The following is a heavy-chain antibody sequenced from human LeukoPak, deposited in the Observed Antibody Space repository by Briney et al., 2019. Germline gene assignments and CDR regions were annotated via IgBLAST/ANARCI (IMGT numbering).Heavy chain of an antibody. CDR2: IIPIFGTA. Sequence: PTASVKVSCKASGGTFSSYAISWVRQAPGQGLEWMGGIIPIFGTANYAQKFQGRVTITADESTSTAYMELSNLRSEDTAVYYCARGSDLLAAFDIWGQGTMVTVSS. D-gene: IGHD3-3*01. J-gene: IGHJ3*02. CDR1: GGTFSSYA. V-gene: IGHV1-69*13. CDR3: ARGSDLLAAFDI.